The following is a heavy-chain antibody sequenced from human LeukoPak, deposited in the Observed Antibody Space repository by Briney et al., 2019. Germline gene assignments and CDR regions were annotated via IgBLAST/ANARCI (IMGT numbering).Heavy chain of an antibody. D-gene: IGHD2-15*01. Sequence: QPGGSLRLSCAASGFTFSTYAMSWARQAPGKGLEWVSTISSGGDNTYYADSVKGRFTISRDNSKKTLYLQVGSLRAEETAVYYCAKVPPSYCSGESCRLDYWGQGTLATVSS. CDR1: GFTFSTYA. CDR3: AKVPPSYCSGESCRLDY. CDR2: ISSGGDNT. V-gene: IGHV3-23*01. J-gene: IGHJ4*02.